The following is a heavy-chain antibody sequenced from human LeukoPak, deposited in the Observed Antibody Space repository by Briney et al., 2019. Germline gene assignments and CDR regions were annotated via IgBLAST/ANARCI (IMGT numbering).Heavy chain of an antibody. CDR3: ARGPLAGWSDP. CDR1: GGSISSYY. Sequence: SETLSLTCTVSGGSISSYYWSWIRQPPGKGLEWIGYIYYSGSTNYNPSLKSRVTISVDTSKNQFSLKLSSVTAADTAVYYCARGPLAGWSDPWGQGTLVTVSS. V-gene: IGHV4-59*01. J-gene: IGHJ5*02. CDR2: IYYSGST. D-gene: IGHD2-15*01.